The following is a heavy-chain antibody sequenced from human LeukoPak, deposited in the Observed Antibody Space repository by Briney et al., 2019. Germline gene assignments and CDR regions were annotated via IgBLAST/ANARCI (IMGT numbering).Heavy chain of an antibody. Sequence: GRSLRLSCAASGFTFDDYAMHWVRQAPGKGLEWVSGISWNSGSIGYADSVKGRFTISRDNAKNSLYLQMNSLRAEDTALYYCAKDGADGAFDIWGQGTMVTVSS. D-gene: IGHD1-26*01. V-gene: IGHV3-9*01. CDR1: GFTFDDYA. CDR2: ISWNSGSI. CDR3: AKDGADGAFDI. J-gene: IGHJ3*02.